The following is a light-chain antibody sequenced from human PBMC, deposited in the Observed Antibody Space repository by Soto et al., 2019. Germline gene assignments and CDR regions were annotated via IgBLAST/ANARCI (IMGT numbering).Light chain of an antibody. J-gene: IGLJ2*01. CDR1: SGHSSYA. V-gene: IGLV4-69*01. Sequence: QSVLTQPPSASASLGASVKLTCILSSGHSSYAIAWHQQQPEKGPRYLMKLNSDGSHSKGDGIPDRFSGSSSGAERYLTISSRQSEDEADYYCQTWGTGLVFGGGTKVTVL. CDR3: QTWGTGLV. CDR2: LNSDGSH.